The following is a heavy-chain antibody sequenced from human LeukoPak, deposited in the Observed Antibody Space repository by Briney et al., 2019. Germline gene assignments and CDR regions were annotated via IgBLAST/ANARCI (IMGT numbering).Heavy chain of an antibody. CDR1: GFTFSDAW. J-gene: IGHJ4*02. D-gene: IGHD2/OR15-2a*01. CDR3: TAFRSRLKFDY. V-gene: IGHV3-15*04. CDR2: IESKTDGGKT. Sequence: GGSHRLSCAASGFTFSDAWMRWVRQTPGKGLEWVGRIESKTDGGKTAYAAPVKGILTISRDDSTNTLHLQMNSLKSDYTAVYYCTAFRSRLKFDYWGQGSLVTASS.